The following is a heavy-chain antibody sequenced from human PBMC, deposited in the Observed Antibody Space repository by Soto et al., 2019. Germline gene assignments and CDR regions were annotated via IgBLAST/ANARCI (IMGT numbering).Heavy chain of an antibody. V-gene: IGHV4-59*12. CDR3: ARKIRGYSGYDYVPYYYGMDV. CDR2: IYYSGST. J-gene: IGHJ6*02. CDR1: GGSISSYY. Sequence: SETLSLTCTVSGGSISSYYWSWIRQPPGKGLEWIGYIYYSGSTNYNPSLKSRVTISVDTSKNQFSLKLSSVTAADTAVYYCARKIRGYSGYDYVPYYYGMDVWGQGTTVTVSS. D-gene: IGHD5-12*01.